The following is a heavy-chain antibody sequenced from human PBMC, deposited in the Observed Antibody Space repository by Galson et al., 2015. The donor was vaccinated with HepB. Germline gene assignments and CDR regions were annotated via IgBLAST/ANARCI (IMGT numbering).Heavy chain of an antibody. V-gene: IGHV4-4*02. CDR2: IYHSGST. J-gene: IGHJ5*02. CDR3: ARVFSPMIVVVTPLGWFDP. CDR1: GGSISSSNW. Sequence: SETLSLTCAVSGGSISSSNWWSWVRQPPGKGLEWIGEIYHSGSTNYNPSLKSRVTISVDKSKNQFSLKLSSVTAADTAVYYCARVFSPMIVVVTPLGWFDPWGQGTLVTVSS. D-gene: IGHD3-22*01.